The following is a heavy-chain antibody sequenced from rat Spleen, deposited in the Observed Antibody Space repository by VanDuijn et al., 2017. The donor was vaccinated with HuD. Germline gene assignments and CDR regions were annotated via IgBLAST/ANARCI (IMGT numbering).Heavy chain of an antibody. V-gene: IGHV5-31*01. J-gene: IGHJ3*01. Sequence: EVQLVESGGGLVQPGRSLKLSCVASGFTFNNYWMTWIRQAPGKGLEWVASITNNGGDIYYPDSLRGRFTVSRDNARSTLYLQIFSLRSEDTATYYCARADSGYSNWFTYWGQGTLVTVSS. CDR3: ARADSGYSNWFTY. CDR1: GFTFNNYW. D-gene: IGHD4-3*01. CDR2: ITNNGGDI.